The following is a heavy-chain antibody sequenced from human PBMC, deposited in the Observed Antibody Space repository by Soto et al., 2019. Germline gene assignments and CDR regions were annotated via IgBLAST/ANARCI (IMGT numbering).Heavy chain of an antibody. CDR1: GGSISSYY. CDR2: IYYSGST. D-gene: IGHD2-15*01. Sequence: QVQLQESGPGLVKPSETLSLTCTVSGGSISSYYWSWIRQPPGKGLEWIGYIYYSGSTNYNPSLRSRVTISVATSKYQFSLTLSSVTAADTAVYYCARLLVVDATPGDYYYYMDVWGKGTTVTVSS. J-gene: IGHJ6*03. V-gene: IGHV4-59*08. CDR3: ARLLVVDATPGDYYYYMDV.